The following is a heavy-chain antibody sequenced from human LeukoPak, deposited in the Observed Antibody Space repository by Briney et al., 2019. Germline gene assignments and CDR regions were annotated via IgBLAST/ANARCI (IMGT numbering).Heavy chain of an antibody. Sequence: SETLSLTCTVSGGSIGNYYWNWIRQPAGKGLEWIGRFHSSGSTNYIPSLKSRVTMSVDTSRRHFSLRLNSVTAADTAVYYCARGLTQYYFDSWGQGTLVSVSS. V-gene: IGHV4-4*07. J-gene: IGHJ4*01. CDR2: FHSSGST. D-gene: IGHD3-9*01. CDR3: ARGLTQYYFDS. CDR1: GGSIGNYY.